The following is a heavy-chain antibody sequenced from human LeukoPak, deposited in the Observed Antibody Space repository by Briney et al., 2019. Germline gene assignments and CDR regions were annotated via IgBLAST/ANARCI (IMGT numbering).Heavy chain of an antibody. CDR3: AKVKVYGSGSYYNVRKYYFDY. CDR2: ISGSGGST. Sequence: QTGGSLRLSCAASGFTFSSYAMSWVRQAPGKGLEWVSAISGSGGSTYYADSVKGRFTISRDNSKNTLYLQMNSPRAEDTAVYYCAKVKVYGSGSYYNVRKYYFDYWGQGTLVTVSS. CDR1: GFTFSSYA. D-gene: IGHD3-10*01. J-gene: IGHJ4*02. V-gene: IGHV3-23*01.